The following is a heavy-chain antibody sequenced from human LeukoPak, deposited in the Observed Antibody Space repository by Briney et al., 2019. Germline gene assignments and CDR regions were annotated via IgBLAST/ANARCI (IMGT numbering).Heavy chain of an antibody. CDR2: LQPNGRNK. V-gene: IGHV3-33*05. CDR1: GFICSSDD. D-gene: IGHD2-2*01. CDR3: ARESEGGTGTSCPDY. Sequence: PGGSLRLSCAASGFICSSDDMHWVRQAPGKGLEWVAGLQPNGRNKYYVDSVKGRFAISRDNSKSTLYLQVNSLRVEDTALYYCARESEGGTGTSCPDYWGQGTLVTVSS. J-gene: IGHJ4*02.